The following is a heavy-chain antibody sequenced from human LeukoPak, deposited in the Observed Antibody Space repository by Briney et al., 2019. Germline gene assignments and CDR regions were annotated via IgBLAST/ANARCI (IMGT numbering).Heavy chain of an antibody. J-gene: IGHJ4*02. CDR3: AREGRGYCSSTSCYTY. V-gene: IGHV4-30-4*08. CDR1: GGSISSGDCY. CDR2: IYYSGST. D-gene: IGHD2-2*02. Sequence: SQTLSLTCTVSGGSISSGDCYWSWIRQPPGKGLEWIGYIYYSGSTYYNPSLKSRVTISVDTSKNQFSLKLSSVTAADTAVYYCAREGRGYCSSTSCYTYWGQGTLVTVSS.